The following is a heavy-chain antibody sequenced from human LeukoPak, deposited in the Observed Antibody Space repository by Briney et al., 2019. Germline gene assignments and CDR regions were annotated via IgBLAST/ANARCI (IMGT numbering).Heavy chain of an antibody. V-gene: IGHV3-66*03. CDR2: IYRSGET. CDR1: GFSVGNNY. Sequence: GGSLRLSCAASGFSVGNNYMNWVRQPPGKGLEWVSVIYRSGETYYEESVKGRFTISRDNFKNMLYLQMNSLRVEDTAVYYCTDAVAGWGQGTLVGVS. CDR3: TDAVAG. J-gene: IGHJ4*02. D-gene: IGHD4-23*01.